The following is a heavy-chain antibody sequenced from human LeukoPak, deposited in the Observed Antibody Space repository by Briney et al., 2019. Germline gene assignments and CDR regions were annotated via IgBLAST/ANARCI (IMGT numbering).Heavy chain of an antibody. D-gene: IGHD3-16*01. Sequence: GGSLRLSCAASGFTFSSYWMHWVRQAPGKGLVWVSRINSDGSSTSYADSVKGRFTISRDNAKNTLYLQMNSLRAEDTAVYYCARNLGGGGYCYYGMDVWGKGTTVTVSS. V-gene: IGHV3-74*01. J-gene: IGHJ6*04. CDR3: ARNLGGGGYCYYGMDV. CDR1: GFTFSSYW. CDR2: INSDGSST.